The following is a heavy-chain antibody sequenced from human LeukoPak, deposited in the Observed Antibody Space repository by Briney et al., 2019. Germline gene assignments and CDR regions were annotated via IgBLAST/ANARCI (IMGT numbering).Heavy chain of an antibody. CDR1: GGSIRSSNW. CDR2: IYHSGST. Sequence: SETLSLTCAVSGGSIRSSNWWSWVRQPPGKGLEWIGEIYHSGSTNYNPSLKSRVTISVDKSKNQFSLKLSSVTAADTAVYYCAGEYYDSSGYTFDYWGQGTLVTVSS. D-gene: IGHD3-22*01. CDR3: AGEYYDSSGYTFDY. J-gene: IGHJ4*02. V-gene: IGHV4-4*02.